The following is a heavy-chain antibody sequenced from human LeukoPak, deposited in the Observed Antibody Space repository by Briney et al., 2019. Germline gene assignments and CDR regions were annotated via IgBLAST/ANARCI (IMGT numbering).Heavy chain of an antibody. CDR2: VDPEDGET. CDR1: GYTFTDYY. J-gene: IGHJ5*02. V-gene: IGHV1-69-2*01. D-gene: IGHD3-9*01. CDR3: ATSGDILTGYSLSS. Sequence: ASVKVSCKVSGYTFTDYYKHWVQQAPGKGLEWMGLVDPEDGETIYAEKFQGRVTITADTSTDTAYMELSSLRSEDTAVYYCATSGDILTGYSLSSWGQGTLVTVSS.